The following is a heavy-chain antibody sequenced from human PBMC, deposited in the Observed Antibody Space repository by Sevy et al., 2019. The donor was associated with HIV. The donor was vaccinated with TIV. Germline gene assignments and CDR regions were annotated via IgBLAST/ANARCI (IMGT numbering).Heavy chain of an antibody. D-gene: IGHD6-13*01. CDR3: ARGGAAADPVLLLYYGMDV. V-gene: IGHV3-21*01. Sequence: GGSLRLSCAASGFTFSSYSMNWVRQAPGKGLEWVSSISSSSSYIYYADSVKGRFTISRDNAKNSLYLQMNSLRAEDTAVYYCARGGAAADPVLLLYYGMDVWGQGTTVTVSS. CDR2: ISSSSSYI. CDR1: GFTFSSYS. J-gene: IGHJ6*02.